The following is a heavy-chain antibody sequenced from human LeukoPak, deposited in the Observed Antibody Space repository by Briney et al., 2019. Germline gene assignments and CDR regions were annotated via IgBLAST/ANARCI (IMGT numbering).Heavy chain of an antibody. V-gene: IGHV1-8*03. CDR3: AIEEDRYCSGGSCYREY. Sequence: ASVKVSCKASGYTFTSYDINWVRQATGQGLEWMGWMNPNSGNTGYAQKFQGRVTITRNTSISTAYMELSSLRSEDTAVYYCAIEEDRYCSGGSCYREYWGQGTLVTVSS. CDR1: GYTFTSYD. J-gene: IGHJ4*02. D-gene: IGHD2-15*01. CDR2: MNPNSGNT.